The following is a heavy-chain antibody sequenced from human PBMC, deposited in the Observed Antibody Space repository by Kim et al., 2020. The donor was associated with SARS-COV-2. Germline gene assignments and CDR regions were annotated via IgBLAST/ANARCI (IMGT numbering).Heavy chain of an antibody. J-gene: IGHJ4*02. CDR3: ARSRWGIAVAGRPSIDY. Sequence: SVKVSCKASGGTFSSYAISWVRQAPGQGLEWMGGIIPIFGTANYAQKFQGRVTITADESTSTAYMELSSLRSEDTAVYYCARSRWGIAVAGRPSIDYWGQGTLVTVSS. CDR2: IIPIFGTA. CDR1: GGTFSSYA. V-gene: IGHV1-69*13. D-gene: IGHD6-19*01.